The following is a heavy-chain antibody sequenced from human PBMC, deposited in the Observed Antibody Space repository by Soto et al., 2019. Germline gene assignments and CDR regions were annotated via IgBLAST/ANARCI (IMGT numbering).Heavy chain of an antibody. D-gene: IGHD4-17*01. CDR2: IKQDGSEK. CDR3: ARDLASTTIPNY. V-gene: IGHV3-7*04. CDR1: GFPFSSYW. Sequence: GSLILSCAASGFPFSSYWMSWVRQAPGKGLEWVANIKQDGSEKYYVDSVKGRFTISRDNAKNSLYLQMNSLRAEDTAVYYCARDLASTTIPNYWGQGTLVTVSS. J-gene: IGHJ4*02.